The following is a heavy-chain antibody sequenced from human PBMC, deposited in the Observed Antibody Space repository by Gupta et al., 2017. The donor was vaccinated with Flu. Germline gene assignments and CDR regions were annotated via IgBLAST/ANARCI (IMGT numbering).Heavy chain of an antibody. CDR2: ISGSGTST. V-gene: IGHV3-23*01. CDR1: GFTFNDFA. Sequence: VQPGGSLRLSCAASGFTFNDFAMTWVRQAPGRGLDWVSVISGSGTSTYYADSVKGRFIISRDKSRNTLYLQMNSLRADDTAVYYCAKGAGSYFHWYFDLWGRGTLVTVSS. CDR3: AKGAGSYFHWYFDL. D-gene: IGHD1-26*01. J-gene: IGHJ2*01.